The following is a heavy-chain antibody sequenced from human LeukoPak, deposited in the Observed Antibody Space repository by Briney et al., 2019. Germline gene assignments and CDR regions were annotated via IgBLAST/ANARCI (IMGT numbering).Heavy chain of an antibody. CDR3: AIPGQYSSSSDAFDI. V-gene: IGHV4-34*01. CDR2: INHSGST. J-gene: IGHJ3*02. Sequence: SETLSLTCAVYGGSFSGYYWSWIRQPPGKGLEWIGEINHSGSTNYNPSLKSRVTISVDTSKNQFSLKLSSVTAADTAVYYCAIPGQYSSSSDAFDIWGQGTMVTVSS. CDR1: GGSFSGYY. D-gene: IGHD6-6*01.